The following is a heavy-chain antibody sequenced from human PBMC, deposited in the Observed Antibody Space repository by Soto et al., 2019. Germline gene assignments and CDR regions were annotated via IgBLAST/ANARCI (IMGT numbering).Heavy chain of an antibody. V-gene: IGHV4-31*02. CDR2: IYEMETT. J-gene: IGHJ5*01. Sequence: WTWMRQHPGKGLEWIGYIYEMETTNYNPSLESRVTISVDTSKNQVYLEVTSVTAADTAVHYCARGLSGWYLFDSWGQGTLVTVSS. D-gene: IGHD6-19*01. CDR3: ARGLSGWYLFDS.